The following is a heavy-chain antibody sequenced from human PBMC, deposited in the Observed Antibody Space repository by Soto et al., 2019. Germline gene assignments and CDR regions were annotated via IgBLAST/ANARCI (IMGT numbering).Heavy chain of an antibody. D-gene: IGHD3-22*01. Sequence: SETLSLTCAVYGGSFSGHSWTWIRQSPGKGLEWIGNINHSGRVNYSPSLKSRVTISLDTSKNQFSLTLSAVTAADTAMYYCSTRAYDTNGYYRFDPWGQGTLVTVSS. V-gene: IGHV4-34*01. CDR1: GGSFSGHS. J-gene: IGHJ5*01. CDR2: INHSGRV. CDR3: STRAYDTNGYYRFDP.